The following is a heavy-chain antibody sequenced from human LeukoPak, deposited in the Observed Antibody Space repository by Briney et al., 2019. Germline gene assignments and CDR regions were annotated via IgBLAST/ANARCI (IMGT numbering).Heavy chain of an antibody. CDR3: AKNADSGGYYYVNY. CDR2: ISGSGGST. Sequence: GSLRLSCAASGFTFSSYAMSWVRQAPGKGLEWASSISGSGGSTDYADSVKGRFTISRDNSKNTLYVQMNSLRAEDTAVYYCAKNADSGGYYYVNYWGQGTLVSVSS. D-gene: IGHD3-22*01. CDR1: GFTFSSYA. V-gene: IGHV3-23*01. J-gene: IGHJ4*02.